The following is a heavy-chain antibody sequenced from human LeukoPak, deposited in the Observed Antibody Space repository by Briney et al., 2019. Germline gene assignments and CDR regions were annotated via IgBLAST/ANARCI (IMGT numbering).Heavy chain of an antibody. CDR2: IYWNDDK. CDR1: GFSLSTSGVG. J-gene: IGHJ4*02. Sequence: SGPTLVKPTQTLTLTCTFSGFSLSTSGVGVGWIRQPPGKALEWLALIYWNDDKRYSPSLKSRLTITKDTFKNQVVLTMTNMDPMDTATYYCAHSPYSSSSGMIKGFDYWGQGTLVTVSS. D-gene: IGHD6-6*01. V-gene: IGHV2-5*01. CDR3: AHSPYSSSSGMIKGFDY.